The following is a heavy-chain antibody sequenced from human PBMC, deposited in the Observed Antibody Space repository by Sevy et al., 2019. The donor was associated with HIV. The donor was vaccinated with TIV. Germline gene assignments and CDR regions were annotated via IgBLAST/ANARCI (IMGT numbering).Heavy chain of an antibody. J-gene: IGHJ4*02. V-gene: IGHV3-48*02. CDR2: ISSSSSTI. CDR1: GFTFSSYS. CDR3: AREEAARHSPFDY. D-gene: IGHD6-6*01. Sequence: GGSLRLSCAASGFTFSSYSMNWVRQAPGKGLEWVSYISSSSSTIYYADSVKGRFTISRDNAKNSLYLQMNSLRDEDTAGYYRAREEAARHSPFDYWGPGTLVTVSS.